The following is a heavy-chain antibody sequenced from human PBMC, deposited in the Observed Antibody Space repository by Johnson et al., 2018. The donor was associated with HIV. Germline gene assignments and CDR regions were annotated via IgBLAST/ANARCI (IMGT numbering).Heavy chain of an antibody. D-gene: IGHD6-19*01. CDR2: ISHDGNKK. CDR1: GFTFSTFG. V-gene: IGHV3-30*18. J-gene: IGHJ3*02. CDR3: AKVSDSSGWYEFGDAFDI. Sequence: QVQLVESGGGVVQPGRSMRLSCAASGFTFSTFGMHWVRQAPGKGLEWVAFISHDGNKKYYADFLKGRFTISRENSKNTLYLQMKSLRAEDTALYYCAKVSDSSGWYEFGDAFDIWGQGTMVTVSS.